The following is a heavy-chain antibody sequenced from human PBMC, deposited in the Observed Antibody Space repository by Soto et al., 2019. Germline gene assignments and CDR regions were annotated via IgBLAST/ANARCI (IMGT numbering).Heavy chain of an antibody. V-gene: IGHV4-39*01. J-gene: IGHJ5*02. D-gene: IGHD4-17*01. CDR3: AKQVPRPTVRHVYWFDP. Sequence: SETLSLTCTVSGGSISSSSYYWGWIRQPPGKGLEWIGSIYYSGSTYYNPSLKSRVTISVDTSKNQFSLKLSSVTAADTAVYYCAKQVPRPTVRHVYWFDPWGQGTLVTVSS. CDR2: IYYSGST. CDR1: GGSISSSSYY.